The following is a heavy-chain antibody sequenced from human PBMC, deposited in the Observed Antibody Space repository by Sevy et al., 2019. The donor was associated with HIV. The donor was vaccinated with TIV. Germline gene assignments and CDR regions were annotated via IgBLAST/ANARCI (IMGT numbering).Heavy chain of an antibody. CDR1: GFTFSTYA. CDR2: ISASGRDT. CDR3: ATAGRVAAHQAPLDF. J-gene: IGHJ4*02. V-gene: IGHV3-23*01. Sequence: GGSLRLSCAASGFTFSTYALSWVRQAPGKGLEWVSTISASGRDTSHADSVKGRFTISRDSSRNTVYLQMNSLIAEDTALYYCATAGRVAAHQAPLDFWGQGTLVTVSS. D-gene: IGHD6-25*01.